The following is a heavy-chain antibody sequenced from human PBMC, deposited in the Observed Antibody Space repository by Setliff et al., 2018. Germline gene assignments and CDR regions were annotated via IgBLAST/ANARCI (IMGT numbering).Heavy chain of an antibody. CDR3: AKDVGPGSGWSYFDY. CDR2: TWYDGTTK. V-gene: IGHV3-33*06. Sequence: GGSLRLSCAASGFTFSTYAMHWVRQAPGKGLEWVAGTWYDGTTKYYADSVKGRFTISRDNSRNTLYLQMDSLRADDTAVYFCAKDVGPGSGWSYFDYWGQGALVTVSS. J-gene: IGHJ4*02. CDR1: GFTFSTYA. D-gene: IGHD6-19*01.